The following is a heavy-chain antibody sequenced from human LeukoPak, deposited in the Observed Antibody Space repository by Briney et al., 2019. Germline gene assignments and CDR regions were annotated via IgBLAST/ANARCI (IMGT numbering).Heavy chain of an antibody. J-gene: IGHJ4*02. Sequence: SETLSLTCTVSGGSIGSGTYYWGWIRQSPGKGLEWIGSIYYSGSTNYNPSLKSRVTTSVDTSKNQFSLKLSSVTAADTAVYYCARGSGSPGGFDYWGQGTLVTVSS. D-gene: IGHD3-22*01. CDR3: ARGSGSPGGFDY. CDR2: IYYSGST. V-gene: IGHV4-39*07. CDR1: GGSIGSGTYY.